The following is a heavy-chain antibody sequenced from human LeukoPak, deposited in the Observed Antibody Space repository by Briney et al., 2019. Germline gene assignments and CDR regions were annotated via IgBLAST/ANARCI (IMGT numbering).Heavy chain of an antibody. D-gene: IGHD2-15*01. CDR3: ARGTPRFDS. Sequence: SETLSLTCAVYGGTFSGYYWNWIRHSPGKGLEWIGEINYSGSSNYNPSLKSRATISVDTSINQFSLKLNSLTAADTAIYYCARGTPRFDSWSQGTMVTVP. CDR1: GGTFSGYY. V-gene: IGHV4-34*01. CDR2: INYSGSS. J-gene: IGHJ3*01.